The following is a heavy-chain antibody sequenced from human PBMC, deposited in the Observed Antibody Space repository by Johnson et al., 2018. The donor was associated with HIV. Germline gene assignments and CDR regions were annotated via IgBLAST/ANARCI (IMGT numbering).Heavy chain of an antibody. J-gene: IGHJ3*02. D-gene: IGHD2-21*01. V-gene: IGHV3-33*08. CDR1: GLSFSNFG. Sequence: QVQLVESGGGVVQPGKSLTLSCVGSGLSFSNFGIHWVRQAPGKGPEWVAVISFDGNLKKYADSVKGRFTISRDNTRHLLFLQMNTLRAEDTAVYYCARDVSYRYDGDGWADAFDIWGQGTMVTVSA. CDR3: ARDVSYRYDGDGWADAFDI. CDR2: ISFDGNLK.